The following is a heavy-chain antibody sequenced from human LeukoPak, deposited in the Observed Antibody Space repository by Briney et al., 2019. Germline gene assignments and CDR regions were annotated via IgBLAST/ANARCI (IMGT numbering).Heavy chain of an antibody. CDR1: GGSITTTTYY. V-gene: IGHV4-39*07. J-gene: IGHJ6*03. CDR3: AKDFSSASYMDV. D-gene: IGHD6-25*01. Sequence: KPSETLSLTCTVSGGSITTTTYYWGWIRQPPGKGLEWIGSIYYSGNTYYNPSLKSRVTISLDTSKNQFSLKVSSVTAADTAIYYCAKDFSSASYMDVWGKGTTVTVSS. CDR2: IYYSGNT.